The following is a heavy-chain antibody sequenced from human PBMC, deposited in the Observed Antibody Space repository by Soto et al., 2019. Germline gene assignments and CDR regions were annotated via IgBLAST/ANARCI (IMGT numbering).Heavy chain of an antibody. CDR2: ISYRDDAR. CDR3: AKSVYSNGWYPFDY. D-gene: IGHD6-19*01. J-gene: IGHJ4*02. V-gene: IGHV3-23*01. Sequence: GGSLRLSCAASGFTFSNYVMSWVRQAPGQGLEYVSCISYRDDARHYADSVKGRFSISRDNSKNTLYLQMNSLRAEDTATYYCAKSVYSNGWYPFDYWGPVALVTVSS. CDR1: GFTFSNYV.